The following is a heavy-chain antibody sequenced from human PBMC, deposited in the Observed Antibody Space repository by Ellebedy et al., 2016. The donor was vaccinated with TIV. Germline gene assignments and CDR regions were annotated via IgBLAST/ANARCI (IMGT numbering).Heavy chain of an antibody. CDR2: IYHSGSS. J-gene: IGHJ4*02. Sequence: MPSETLSLTCTVSGYSISSIYYWGWIRQPPGKGLEWIGSIYHSGSSYYNPSLKSRVTLSVDTSKDQFSLKLSSVTAADTAVYYCARGGVPGAFDYWGQGTLVTVSS. CDR3: ARGGVPGAFDY. D-gene: IGHD2-2*01. V-gene: IGHV4-38-2*02. CDR1: GYSISSIYY.